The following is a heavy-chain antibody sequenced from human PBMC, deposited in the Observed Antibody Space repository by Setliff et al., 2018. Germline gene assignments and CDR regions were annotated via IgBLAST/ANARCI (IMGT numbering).Heavy chain of an antibody. Sequence: PSETLSLTCTVSGGSISSGVYYWGWIRQPPGKGLEWIGRIYHGGKTYYNTPLESRLTISVDTSKNQFSLKLRSVTAADTAVYYCARTGTYRYFDSWGQGTLVTVSS. V-gene: IGHV4-39*01. J-gene: IGHJ4*02. CDR2: IYHGGKT. CDR3: ARTGTYRYFDS. CDR1: GGSISSGVYY. D-gene: IGHD1-1*01.